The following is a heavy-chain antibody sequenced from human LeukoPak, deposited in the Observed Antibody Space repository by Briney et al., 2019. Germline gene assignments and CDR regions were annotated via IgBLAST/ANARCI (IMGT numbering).Heavy chain of an antibody. D-gene: IGHD1-26*01. Sequence: SETLSLTCTVSGGSITSYYWSWVRQPPGKGLEWVGYMHYSGGATYSPSLKSRVAMSIDASKHQFSLKLSSVTAADTAVYFCARDIRIVGATHYFDQWGQGTPVTVSS. CDR3: ARDIRIVGATHYFDQ. J-gene: IGHJ4*02. CDR1: GGSITSYY. V-gene: IGHV4-59*01. CDR2: MHYSGGA.